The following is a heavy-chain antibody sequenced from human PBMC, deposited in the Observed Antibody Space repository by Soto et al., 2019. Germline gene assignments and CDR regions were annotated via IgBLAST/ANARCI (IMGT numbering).Heavy chain of an antibody. CDR1: GYTFTSSD. V-gene: IGHV1-8*01. D-gene: IGHD3-16*01. CDR2: VTPNSGNT. Sequence: ASVKVSCKASGYTFTSSDFNWVRRAAGQGLEWMGWVTPNSGNTGYAQKFQGRVTMTRNTSTNTAYMELSNLRSEDTAVYYCARGRGLMAPIYFHYWGQGTLVTVSS. CDR3: ARGRGLMAPIYFHY. J-gene: IGHJ4*02.